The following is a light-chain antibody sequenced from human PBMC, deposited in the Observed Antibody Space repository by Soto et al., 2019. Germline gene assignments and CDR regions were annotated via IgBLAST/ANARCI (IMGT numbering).Light chain of an antibody. V-gene: IGLV2-14*01. CDR2: DVS. CDR1: SSDIGGYNY. Sequence: QSALTQPASVSGSPGQSITISCTGTSSDIGGYNYVSWYQQHPGKAHKLMIYDVSNRPSGVSNRFSGSKSGNTASLTISGLQAEDEADYYCSSQAVSSTLVFGGGTKLTVL. J-gene: IGLJ2*01. CDR3: SSQAVSSTLV.